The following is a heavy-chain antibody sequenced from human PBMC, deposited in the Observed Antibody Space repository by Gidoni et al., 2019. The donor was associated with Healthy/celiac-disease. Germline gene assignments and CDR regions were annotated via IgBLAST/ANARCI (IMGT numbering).Heavy chain of an antibody. CDR2: ITAYNGNT. Sequence: QVQLVQSGAEVKTPGASVKVSCKPSGYTFTSYGIGWVRPAPGQGLEWMGWITAYNGNTNYAQNLQGRVTMTTDTSTSTAYMELRSLRSDDTAVYYCARVSAAAEKRGWFDPWGQGTLVTVSS. CDR3: ARVSAAAEKRGWFDP. V-gene: IGHV1-18*01. J-gene: IGHJ5*02. D-gene: IGHD6-13*01. CDR1: GYTFTSYG.